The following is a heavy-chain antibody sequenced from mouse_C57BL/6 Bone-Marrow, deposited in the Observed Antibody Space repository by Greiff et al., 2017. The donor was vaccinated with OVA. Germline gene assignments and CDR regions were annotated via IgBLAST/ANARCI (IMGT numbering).Heavy chain of an antibody. J-gene: IGHJ2*01. Sequence: QVQLQQPGAELVKPGASVKLSCKASGYTFTSYWMHWVKQRPGQGLEWIGMIHPNSGSTNYNEKFKSKATLTVDKSSSTAYMQRSSLTAEDSAVYYCARRIPSDYFDYWGQGTTLTVSS. CDR1: GYTFTSYW. CDR3: ARRIPSDYFDY. CDR2: IHPNSGST. V-gene: IGHV1-64*01.